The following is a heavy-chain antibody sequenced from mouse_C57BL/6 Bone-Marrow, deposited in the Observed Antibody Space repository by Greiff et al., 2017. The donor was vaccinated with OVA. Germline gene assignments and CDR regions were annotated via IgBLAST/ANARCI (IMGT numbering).Heavy chain of an antibody. D-gene: IGHD2-4*01. CDR2: IWGDGST. CDR3: AQQYYDYSSWFAY. CDR1: GFSLTSYG. Sequence: ESGPGLVAPSQSLSITCTVSGFSLTSYGVSWVRQPPGKGLEWLGVIWGDGSTNYHSALISRLSISKDNPKSQVFLKLNSLQTDDTATYYCAQQYYDYSSWFAYWGQGTLVTVSA. J-gene: IGHJ3*01. V-gene: IGHV2-3*01.